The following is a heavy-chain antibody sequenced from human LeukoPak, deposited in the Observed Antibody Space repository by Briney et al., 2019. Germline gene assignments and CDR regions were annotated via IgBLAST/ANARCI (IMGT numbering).Heavy chain of an antibody. CDR2: IYYNGTT. V-gene: IGHV4-59*08. CDR1: GGSISSYY. J-gene: IGHJ4*02. Sequence: SETLSLTCTVSGGSISSYYWSWIRQPPEKGLEWIGYIYYNGTTNYNPSLKSRVTISVDTSKNQFSLKLSSVTAADTAVYYCARRGGGSYYSDYWGQGTLVTVSS. CDR3: ARRGGGSYYSDY. D-gene: IGHD1-26*01.